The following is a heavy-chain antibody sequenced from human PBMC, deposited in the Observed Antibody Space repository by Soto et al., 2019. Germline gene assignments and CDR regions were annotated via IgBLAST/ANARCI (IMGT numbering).Heavy chain of an antibody. V-gene: IGHV3-15*01. Sequence: EVQLVESGGGLVKAGESLRVSGAASGFTFSNAWMSWVRQAPGRGLEWVGRIKSKTNGGTTDYAAPVKGRFSISRDDSKNTLYLQMNSLITEDTAVYYCTTDDPINRNWGQGTLVTVSS. CDR1: GFTFSNAW. CDR2: IKSKTNGGTT. J-gene: IGHJ4*02. CDR3: TTDDPINRN.